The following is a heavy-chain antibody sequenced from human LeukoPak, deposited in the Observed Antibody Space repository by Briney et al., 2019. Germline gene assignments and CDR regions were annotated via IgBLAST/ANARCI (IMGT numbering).Heavy chain of an antibody. CDR3: ARDLYDSIHDY. D-gene: IGHD3-22*01. CDR1: GGTFSSYA. CDR2: IIPIFGIA. V-gene: IGHV1-69*04. J-gene: IGHJ4*02. Sequence: SVKVSCKASGGTFSSYAISWVRQAPGQGLEWMGRIIPIFGIANYAQKFQGRVTITADKSTSTAYMELSSLRSEDTAVYYCARDLYDSIHDYWGQRTLVTVSS.